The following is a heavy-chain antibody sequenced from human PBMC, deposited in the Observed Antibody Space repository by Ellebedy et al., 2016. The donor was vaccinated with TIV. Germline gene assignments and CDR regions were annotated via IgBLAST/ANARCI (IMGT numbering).Heavy chain of an antibody. Sequence: GGSLRLXXAASGFTFSSYAMSWVRQAPGKGLEWVSAISGSGGSTYYADSVKGRFTISRDNSKNTLYLQMNSLRAEDTAVYYCAKDEDYYDSSGYYYGAYWGQGTLVTVSS. CDR1: GFTFSSYA. J-gene: IGHJ4*02. CDR2: ISGSGGST. V-gene: IGHV3-23*01. CDR3: AKDEDYYDSSGYYYGAY. D-gene: IGHD3-22*01.